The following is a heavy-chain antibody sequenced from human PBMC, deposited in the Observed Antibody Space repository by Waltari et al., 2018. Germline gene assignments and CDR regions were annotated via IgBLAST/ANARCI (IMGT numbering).Heavy chain of an antibody. Sequence: EVQLVESGGGLVQPGGSLRLSCAASGFTFSDYWMTWVRQAPGEGLGGVANIKKDGGETYYVDSVKGRFTVSRDNAKNSLYLQMSSLRGEDTAVYYCARDRGYCGGDCYKNLDYWGQGTLVAVSS. CDR3: ARDRGYCGGDCYKNLDY. CDR2: IKKDGGET. J-gene: IGHJ4*02. V-gene: IGHV3-7*01. CDR1: GFTFSDYW. D-gene: IGHD2-21*01.